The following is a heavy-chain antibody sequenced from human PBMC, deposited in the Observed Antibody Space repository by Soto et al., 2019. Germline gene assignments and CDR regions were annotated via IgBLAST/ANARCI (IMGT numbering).Heavy chain of an antibody. Sequence: QVHLLESGGGVVQPGRSLRLSCAASGFTFSNYGMQWFRQAPGKGLEWVAVVSHDGRTVFYADSVKGRFIISRDNSENTVFLQMNSLRPEDTAVYYCVKEATVEFAHHFDYWGQGTVVTVSS. V-gene: IGHV3-30*18. D-gene: IGHD4-4*01. J-gene: IGHJ4*02. CDR3: VKEATVEFAHHFDY. CDR1: GFTFSNYG. CDR2: VSHDGRTV.